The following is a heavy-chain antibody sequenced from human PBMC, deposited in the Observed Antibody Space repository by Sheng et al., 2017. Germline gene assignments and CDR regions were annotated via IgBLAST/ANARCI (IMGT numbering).Heavy chain of an antibody. D-gene: IGHD1-7*01. CDR1: GFTFSDYY. J-gene: IGHJ6*03. Sequence: QVQLVESGGGLVKPGGSLRLSCAASGFTFSDYYMSWIRQAPGKGLEWVSYISSSSSYTNYADSVKGRFTISRDNAKNSLYLQMNSLRAEDTAVYYCARADKEGTTWCYMDVWGKGTTVTVSS. CDR3: ARADKEGTTWCYMDV. V-gene: IGHV3-11*05. CDR2: ISSSSSYT.